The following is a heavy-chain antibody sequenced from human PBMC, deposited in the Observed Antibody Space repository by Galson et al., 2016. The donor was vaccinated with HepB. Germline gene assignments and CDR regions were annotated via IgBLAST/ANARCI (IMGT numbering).Heavy chain of an antibody. J-gene: IGHJ4*02. D-gene: IGHD1-14*01. CDR1: GYTFNTYN. Sequence: SVKVSCKASGYTFNTYNMHWVRQAPGQGLEWMGIIKPSGGNTIYAQKFQDRITMTRDTSTSTVYMELISLRSEDTAVYYCARELDHSFYFDYWGQGTLRTVS. CDR2: IKPSGGNT. V-gene: IGHV1-46*02. CDR3: ARELDHSFYFDY.